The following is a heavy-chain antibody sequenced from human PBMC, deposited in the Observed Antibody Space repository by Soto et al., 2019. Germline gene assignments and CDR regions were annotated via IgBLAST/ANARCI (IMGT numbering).Heavy chain of an antibody. J-gene: IGHJ5*02. V-gene: IGHV4-39*01. Sequence: SETLSLTCTVSGGSISSSSYYWGWIRQPPGKGLEWIGSIYYSGSTYYNPSLKSRVTISVDTSKNQFSLRLSSVTAADTAVYYCARHQSHSSSYVDPWGQGTLVTVSS. CDR3: ARHQSHSSSYVDP. CDR2: IYYSGST. D-gene: IGHD6-13*01. CDR1: GGSISSSSYY.